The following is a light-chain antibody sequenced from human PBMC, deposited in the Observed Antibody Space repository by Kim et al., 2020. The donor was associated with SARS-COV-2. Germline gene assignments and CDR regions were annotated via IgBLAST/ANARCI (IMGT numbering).Light chain of an antibody. CDR3: QQSYSTPYS. J-gene: IGKJ2*03. CDR2: AAS. CDR1: QSISSY. V-gene: IGKV1-39*01. Sequence: SASVGDRVNLTCRASQSISSYLNWYQQKPGKAPKLLIYAASSLQSGVPSRFSGSGSGTDFTLTISSLQPEDFATYYCQQSYSTPYSFGQGTKLEI.